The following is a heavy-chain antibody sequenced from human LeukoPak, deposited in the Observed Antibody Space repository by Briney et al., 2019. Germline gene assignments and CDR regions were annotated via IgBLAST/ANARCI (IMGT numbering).Heavy chain of an antibody. Sequence: GGSLRLSCAASGFNFNNAWMSWVRQAPGKGLEWVGRIKSKSDGGTADYAAPVKGRFTISRDDSKNTLYLQMNSLKTEDTAVYYCTRIIKSGSFDYWGQGTLVTVSS. D-gene: IGHD1-26*01. CDR3: TRIIKSGSFDY. CDR2: IKSKSDGGTA. CDR1: GFNFNNAW. J-gene: IGHJ4*02. V-gene: IGHV3-15*01.